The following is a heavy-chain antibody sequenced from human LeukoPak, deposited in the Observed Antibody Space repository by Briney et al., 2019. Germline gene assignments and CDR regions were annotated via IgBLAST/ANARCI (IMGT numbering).Heavy chain of an antibody. V-gene: IGHV4-4*02. CDR1: GGSISSSNW. D-gene: IGHD3-10*01. Sequence: MPSETLSLTCDVSGGSISSSNWWTWVRQPPGKGLEWIGEIYHSGSTNYNPSLKSRVSISIDKSKNQFSLKLSSVTAADTAVYYCARVGGVRGAHHIWGQGTMVTVSS. CDR3: ARVGGVRGAHHI. J-gene: IGHJ3*02. CDR2: IYHSGST.